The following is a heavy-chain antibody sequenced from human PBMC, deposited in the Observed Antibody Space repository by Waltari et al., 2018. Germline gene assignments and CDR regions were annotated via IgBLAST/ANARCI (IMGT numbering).Heavy chain of an antibody. J-gene: IGHJ4*02. D-gene: IGHD6-19*01. CDR1: GFTFRSFG. V-gene: IGHV3-30*17. Sequence: QVQLVASGGGVVQPGRSLTLSCAASGFTFRSFGLHWVRQAPGKGLEWVAVISHDGDNEYYADSVKGRFTISRDNFKNTLYLQMNSLRTEDTAVYYCARDSIAVAAPRASDYWGQGTLVTVSS. CDR3: ARDSIAVAAPRASDY. CDR2: ISHDGDNE.